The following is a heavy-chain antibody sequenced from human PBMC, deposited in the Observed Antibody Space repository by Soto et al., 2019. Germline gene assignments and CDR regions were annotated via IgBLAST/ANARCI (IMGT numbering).Heavy chain of an antibody. CDR3: ARVTYYYDSSAYSD. CDR1: GGSINSGDHY. J-gene: IGHJ4*02. CDR2: IHYSGST. Sequence: QVQLQESGPGLVKPSQTLSLTCTVSGGSINSGDHYWSWIRQPPGKGLEWIGYIHYSGSTSYNPYIKSRLTISVDKSKNQFSLKLSSVTAADTAVYYCARVTYYYDSSAYSDWGQGTLITVSS. D-gene: IGHD3-22*01. V-gene: IGHV4-30-4*01.